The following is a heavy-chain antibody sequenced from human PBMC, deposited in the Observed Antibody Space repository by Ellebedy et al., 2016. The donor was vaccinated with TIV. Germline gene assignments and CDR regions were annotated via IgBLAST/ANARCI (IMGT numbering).Heavy chain of an antibody. CDR3: AVPRVQGIKLRFLEWLLSRWPYVHYDMDV. CDR1: GDSVSSDSAA. V-gene: IGHV6-1*01. J-gene: IGHJ6*03. Sequence: SETLSLTXPISGDSVSSDSAACNWLLQSPSRGLECLGRTYSTSKCYNDFSVSVKSRLTIDPDTSKSQFSLQLNSVTPEDTAVYYRAVPRVQGIKLRFLEWLLSRWPYVHYDMDVWGTGTTVTVSS. D-gene: IGHD3-3*01. CDR2: TYSTSKCYN.